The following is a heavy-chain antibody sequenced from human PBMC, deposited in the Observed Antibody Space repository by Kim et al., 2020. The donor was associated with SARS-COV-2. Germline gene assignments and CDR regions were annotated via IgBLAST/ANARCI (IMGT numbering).Heavy chain of an antibody. V-gene: IGHV1-24*01. CDR2: FDPEDGET. CDR3: AFSPYYYDSSGYFRWWFDP. CDR1: GYTLTELS. Sequence: ASVKVSCKVSGYTLTELSMHWVRQAPGKGLEWMGGFDPEDGETIYAQKFQGRVTMTEDTSTDTAYMELSSLRSEDTAVYYCAFSPYYYDSSGYFRWWFDPWGQGTLVTVSS. J-gene: IGHJ5*02. D-gene: IGHD3-22*01.